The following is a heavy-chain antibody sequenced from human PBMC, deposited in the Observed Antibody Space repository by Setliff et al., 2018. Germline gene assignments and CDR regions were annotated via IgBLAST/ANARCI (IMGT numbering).Heavy chain of an antibody. D-gene: IGHD3-3*01. Sequence: SETLSLTCSVSGASISSGNDFWNWIRQPAGKGLEWIGNIYTNGGTDYSPSLRSRVTISLGTSKNQFSLQLTSVTAADTAIYYCASAQLDYNFWSGYYTPLPNFDYWGQGTLVTVSS. J-gene: IGHJ4*02. CDR3: ASAQLDYNFWSGYYTPLPNFDY. CDR1: GASISSGNDF. V-gene: IGHV4-61*09. CDR2: IYTNGGT.